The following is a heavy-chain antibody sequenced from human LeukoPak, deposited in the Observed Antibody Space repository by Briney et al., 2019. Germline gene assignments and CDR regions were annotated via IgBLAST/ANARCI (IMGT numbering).Heavy chain of an antibody. CDR2: MNPNSGNT. CDR1: GYTFTSYD. Sequence: ASVKVSCKASGYTFTSYDINWVRQATGQGLEWMGWMNPNSGNTGYAQKFQGRVTMTRNTSISTAYMELSSLRSEDTAVYYCARDKSDDFWSGSCFDYWGQGTLVTVSS. V-gene: IGHV1-8*01. D-gene: IGHD3-3*01. J-gene: IGHJ4*02. CDR3: ARDKSDDFWSGSCFDY.